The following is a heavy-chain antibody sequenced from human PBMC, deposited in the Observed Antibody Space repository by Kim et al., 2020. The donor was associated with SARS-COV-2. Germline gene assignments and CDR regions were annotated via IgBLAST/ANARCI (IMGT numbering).Heavy chain of an antibody. CDR1: GFTFSNAW. CDR2: IKSKTDGGTT. CDR3: TTAFQEVGATIHMDY. D-gene: IGHD1-26*01. V-gene: IGHV3-15*01. Sequence: GGSLRLSCAASGFTFSNAWMSWVRQAPGKGLEWVGRIKSKTDGGTTDYAAPVKGRFTISRDDSKNTLYLQMNSLKTEDTAVYYCTTAFQEVGATIHMDYWGQGTLVTVSS. J-gene: IGHJ4*02.